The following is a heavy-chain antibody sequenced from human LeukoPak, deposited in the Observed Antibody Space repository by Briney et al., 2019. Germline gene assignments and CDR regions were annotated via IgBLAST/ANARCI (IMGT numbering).Heavy chain of an antibody. V-gene: IGHV1-46*01. D-gene: IGHD3-9*01. Sequence: ASVKVSCKASGYTFSSYYMHWVRQAPGQGLEWMGIINPSGGSTSYAQKFQGWVTMTRDTSISTAYMELSRLRSDDTAVYYCARGSRFNILTGHKDFDYWGQGTLVTVSS. CDR2: INPSGGST. J-gene: IGHJ4*02. CDR1: GYTFSSYY. CDR3: ARGSRFNILTGHKDFDY.